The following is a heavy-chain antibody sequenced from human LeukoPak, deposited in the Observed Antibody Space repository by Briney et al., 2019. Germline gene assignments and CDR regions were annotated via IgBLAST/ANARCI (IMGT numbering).Heavy chain of an antibody. CDR1: GYTFTSYG. Sequence: TSVKVSCKASGYTFTSYGISWVRQAPGQGLEWMGWISAYNGNTNYAQKLQGRVTMTTDTSTSTAYMELRSLRSDDTAVYYCARVRSLPDIVVVVAYYYYGMDVWGQGTTVTVSS. CDR2: ISAYNGNT. CDR3: ARVRSLPDIVVVVAYYYYGMDV. V-gene: IGHV1-18*01. J-gene: IGHJ6*02. D-gene: IGHD2-15*01.